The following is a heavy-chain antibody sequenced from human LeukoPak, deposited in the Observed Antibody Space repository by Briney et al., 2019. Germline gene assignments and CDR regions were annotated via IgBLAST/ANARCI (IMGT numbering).Heavy chain of an antibody. J-gene: IGHJ4*02. CDR1: GYTLTELS. V-gene: IGHV1-2*02. Sequence: ASVKVSCKVSGYTLTELSMHWVRQAPGQGLENAATNYAQKFQGRVTMTRDTSTGTVYMEVNALRSDDTAVYYCARTLYIASAPGGFDYWGQGTLVTVSS. CDR3: ARTLYIASAPGGFDY. CDR2: AAT. D-gene: IGHD3-16*01.